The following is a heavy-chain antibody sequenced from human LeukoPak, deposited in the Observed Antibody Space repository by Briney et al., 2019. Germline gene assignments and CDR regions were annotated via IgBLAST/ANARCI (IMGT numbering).Heavy chain of an antibody. CDR3: ACGSSYHYMDV. Sequence: PGRSLRLSCAASGFTFDDYAMHWVRQVPGKGLEWVSGISWNSVSIGYADSVKGRFTISRDNVKNSLYLQMNSLRAEDMAFYYCACGSSYHYMDVWGKGTTVAVSS. CDR1: GFTFDDYA. D-gene: IGHD4-11*01. J-gene: IGHJ6*03. V-gene: IGHV3-9*03. CDR2: ISWNSVSI.